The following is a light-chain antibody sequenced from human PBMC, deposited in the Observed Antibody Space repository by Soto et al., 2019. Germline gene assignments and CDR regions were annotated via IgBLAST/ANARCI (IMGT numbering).Light chain of an antibody. CDR1: PSVSRN. CDR2: DAS. Sequence: IVSTQSAVALSVSPGASAALSGRASPSVSRNLAWYQQKPAQAPRILVYDASTRTTVVPATFCGSGSVRELTLTTSSLQPPDFAICDCQQHNAWPTITSGQGTKLDIK. J-gene: IGKJ5*01. CDR3: QQHNAWPTIT. V-gene: IGKV3-15*01.